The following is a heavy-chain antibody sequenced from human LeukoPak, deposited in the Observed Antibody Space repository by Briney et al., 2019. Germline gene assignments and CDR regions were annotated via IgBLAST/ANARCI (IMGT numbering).Heavy chain of an antibody. CDR1: GGSFSGYY. Sequence: SETLSLTCAVYGGSFSGYYWSWIRQPPGKGLEWIGEINHSGSTNYNPSLKSRVTISVDTSKNQFSLKLSSVTAADTAVYYCARGLFQWLEKIGDAFDIWGQGTMVTVSS. CDR3: ARGLFQWLEKIGDAFDI. J-gene: IGHJ3*02. D-gene: IGHD6-19*01. V-gene: IGHV4-34*01. CDR2: INHSGST.